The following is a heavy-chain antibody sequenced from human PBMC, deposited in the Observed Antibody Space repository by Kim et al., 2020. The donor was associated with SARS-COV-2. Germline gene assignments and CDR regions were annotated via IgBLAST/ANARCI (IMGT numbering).Heavy chain of an antibody. D-gene: IGHD3-10*01. V-gene: IGHV4-34*01. Sequence: SYNPPLKGRLTISVDTSKSQFSLKLSSVTAADTAVYYCARGYGSGSYYNYWGQGTLVTVSS. J-gene: IGHJ4*02. CDR3: ARGYGSGSYYNY.